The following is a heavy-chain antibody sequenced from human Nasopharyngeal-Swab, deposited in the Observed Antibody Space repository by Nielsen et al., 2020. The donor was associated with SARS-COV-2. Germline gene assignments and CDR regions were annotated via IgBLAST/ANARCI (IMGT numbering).Heavy chain of an antibody. CDR2: INAGNGNT. V-gene: IGHV1-3*01. D-gene: IGHD4-11*01. Sequence: ASVKVSCKASGYTFTSYAMHWVRQAPGQRLEWMGWINAGNGNTKYSQKFQGRVTITRDTSASTAYMELSSLRSEDTAVYYCARGSETHDYSNYVFNVYYYYMDVWGKGTTVTVSS. CDR1: GYTFTSYA. J-gene: IGHJ6*03. CDR3: ARGSETHDYSNYVFNVYYYYMDV.